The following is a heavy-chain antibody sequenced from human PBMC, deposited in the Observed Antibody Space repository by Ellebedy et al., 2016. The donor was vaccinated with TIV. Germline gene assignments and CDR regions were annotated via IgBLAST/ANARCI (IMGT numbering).Heavy chain of an antibody. CDR2: INAGGGST. V-gene: IGHV1-46*01. D-gene: IGHD3-10*01. Sequence: ASVKVSXXTSGYTFTTYYMHWVRQAPGQGLEWMGIINAGGGSTSYAQKFQGRVTMTRDTSTSTVYMELSSLTSEDTAVYYCARESGTSYWGQGTRVTVSS. CDR1: GYTFTTYY. CDR3: ARESGTSY. J-gene: IGHJ4*02.